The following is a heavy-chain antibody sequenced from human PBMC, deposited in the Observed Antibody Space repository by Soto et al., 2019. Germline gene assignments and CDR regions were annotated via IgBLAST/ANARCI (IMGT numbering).Heavy chain of an antibody. V-gene: IGHV5-51*01. CDR2: IYPGDSDT. J-gene: IGHJ6*03. CDR1: GYSFTSYW. D-gene: IGHD2-2*01. Sequence: PGESLKISCKGSGYSFTSYWIGWVLQMPWKGLEWMGIIYPGDSDTRYSPSFQGQVTISADKSISTAYLQWSSLKASDTAMYYCARLRGYCSSTSCYSSHYYYYMDVWGKGTTVTVSS. CDR3: ARLRGYCSSTSCYSSHYYYYMDV.